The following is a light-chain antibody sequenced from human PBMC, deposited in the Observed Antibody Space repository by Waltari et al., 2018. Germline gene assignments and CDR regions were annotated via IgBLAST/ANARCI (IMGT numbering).Light chain of an antibody. CDR1: SPTIGAGYD. V-gene: IGLV1-40*01. Sequence: QSVLTPPPSVSAAPGQGVTLTCTGSSPTIGAGYDVHWYQQLPGTAPKLLIYHNINRPSWVPDRFSVSKSGTSASLAITGLQAEDEADYYCQSYDSSMTVVFGGGTKLTVL. CDR3: QSYDSSMTVV. CDR2: HNI. J-gene: IGLJ3*02.